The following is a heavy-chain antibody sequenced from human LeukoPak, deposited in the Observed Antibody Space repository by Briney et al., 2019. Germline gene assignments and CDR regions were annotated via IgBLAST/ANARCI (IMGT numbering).Heavy chain of an antibody. Sequence: SETLSLTCTVSGGSISSSSYYWGWIRQPPGKGLEWIGSIYYSGSTNYNPSLKSRVTISVDTSKNQFSLKLSSVTAADTAVYYCARAIYIVATPDNWFDPWGQGTLVTVSS. D-gene: IGHD5-12*01. CDR2: IYYSGST. J-gene: IGHJ5*02. CDR3: ARAIYIVATPDNWFDP. V-gene: IGHV4-39*07. CDR1: GGSISSSSYY.